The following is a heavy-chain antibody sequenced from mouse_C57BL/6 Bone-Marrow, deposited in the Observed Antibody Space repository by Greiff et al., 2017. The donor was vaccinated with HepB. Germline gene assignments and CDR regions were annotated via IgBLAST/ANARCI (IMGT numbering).Heavy chain of an antibody. D-gene: IGHD2-10*01. V-gene: IGHV6-3*01. J-gene: IGHJ1*03. CDR3: TGDPTIPSYWYFDV. CDR1: GFTFSNYW. Sequence: EVKLMESGGGLVQPGGSMKLSCVASGFTFSNYWMNWVRQSPEKGLEWVAQIRLKSDNYATHYAESVKGRFTISRDDSKSSVYLQMNNLRAEDTGSYYCTGDPTIPSYWYFDVWGTGTTVTVSA. CDR2: IRLKSDNYAT.